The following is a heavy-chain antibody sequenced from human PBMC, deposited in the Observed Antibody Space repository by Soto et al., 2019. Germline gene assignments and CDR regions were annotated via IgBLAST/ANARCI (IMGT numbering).Heavy chain of an antibody. V-gene: IGHV1-24*01. D-gene: IGHD3-9*01. CDR3: ARAPYYDRGTVPSKGGSTPDE. Sequence: ASVKVSCKVSGYTLTELSMHWVRQAPGKGLEWMGGFDPEDGETIYAQKFQGRVTMTEDTSTDTAYMELSSLRSEDTAVYYCARAPYYDRGTVPSKGGSTPDEWGKGTLVTV. CDR2: FDPEDGET. J-gene: IGHJ4*02. CDR1: GYTLTELS.